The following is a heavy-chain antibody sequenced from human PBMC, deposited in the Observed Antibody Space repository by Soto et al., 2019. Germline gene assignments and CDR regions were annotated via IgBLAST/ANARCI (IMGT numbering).Heavy chain of an antibody. CDR1: GGSISSSSYY. V-gene: IGHV4-39*01. J-gene: IGHJ6*02. CDR2: IYYSGST. Sequence: SETLSLTCTVSGGSISSSSYYWGWIRQPPGKGLEWIGSIYYSGSTYYNPSLKSRVTISVDTSKNQFSLKLSSVTAADTAVYYCASFDTVVPNRDYYYGMDVWGQGTTVTVSS. D-gene: IGHD2-15*01. CDR3: ASFDTVVPNRDYYYGMDV.